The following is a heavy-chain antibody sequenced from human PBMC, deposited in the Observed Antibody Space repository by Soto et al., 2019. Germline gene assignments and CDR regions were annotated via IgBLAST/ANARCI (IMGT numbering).Heavy chain of an antibody. J-gene: IGHJ4*02. CDR1: GYTFSMYI. V-gene: IGHV1-3*01. CDR2: IHAGSGDT. CDR3: AMSIPPFINDSNNPFDY. D-gene: IGHD3-22*01. Sequence: QAQLVQSGAEVKKPGASVKVSCKASGYTFSMYIIHWVRQAPGQRLEWMGWIHAGSGDTKYSRKFQGRVTISRDTFASTVYMQLSGLRSEDTAVYYCAMSIPPFINDSNNPFDYWVQGALVTVSS.